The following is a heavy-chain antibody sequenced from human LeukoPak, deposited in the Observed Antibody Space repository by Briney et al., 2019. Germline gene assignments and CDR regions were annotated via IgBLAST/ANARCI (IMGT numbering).Heavy chain of an antibody. Sequence: SETLSLTCTVSGGSISSSSYYWGWIRQPPGKGLEWIGSIYYSGSTYYNPSLKSRVTISVDTSKNQFSLKLSSVTAADTAVYYCARPGGYYGSWRPTRRRGYYFDYWGQGTLVTVSS. J-gene: IGHJ4*02. CDR3: ARPGGYYGSWRPTRRRGYYFDY. CDR2: IYYSGST. D-gene: IGHD3-10*01. CDR1: GGSISSSSYY. V-gene: IGHV4-39*01.